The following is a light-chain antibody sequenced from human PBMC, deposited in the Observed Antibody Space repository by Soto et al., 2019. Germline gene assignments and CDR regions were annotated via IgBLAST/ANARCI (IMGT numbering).Light chain of an antibody. J-gene: IGKJ1*01. CDR3: QQSYSSTPT. Sequence: DIHMTQSPSSLSASVEDRFIITCLASQSISKHLNWYQQKPGKAPKLLIFAASSLQSGVPSRFSGSRSGPDFTLTISSMKHEEFATYYCQQSYSSTPTFGQGAKVDIK. V-gene: IGKV1-39*01. CDR1: QSISKH. CDR2: AAS.